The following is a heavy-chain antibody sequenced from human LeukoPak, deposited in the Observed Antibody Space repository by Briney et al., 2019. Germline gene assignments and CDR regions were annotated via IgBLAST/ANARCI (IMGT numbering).Heavy chain of an antibody. CDR3: ATFLAGYYDSSGYQRGNWFDP. V-gene: IGHV4-4*07. Sequence: SETLSLTCTVSGGSISSYYWSWIRQPAGKGLEWIGRIYTSGSTNYNPSLKSRVTMSVDTSKNQFSLKLSSVTAADTAVYYCATFLAGYYDSSGYQRGNWFDPWGQGTLVTVSS. CDR1: GGSISSYY. J-gene: IGHJ5*02. D-gene: IGHD3-22*01. CDR2: IYTSGST.